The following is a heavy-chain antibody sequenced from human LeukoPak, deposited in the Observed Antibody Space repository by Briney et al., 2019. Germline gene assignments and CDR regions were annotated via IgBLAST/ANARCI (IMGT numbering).Heavy chain of an antibody. D-gene: IGHD2-21*01. Sequence: GGSLRLSCAASGFTFSSYAMNWVRQPPGKGLEWISYIGTRGTTMYYADSVKGRFTISRDNAKNSPYLQMNSLRDEDTAIYYCARGRGSSWGQGTLVTVSS. CDR3: ARGRGSS. CDR1: GFTFSSYA. CDR2: IGTRGTTM. V-gene: IGHV3-48*03. J-gene: IGHJ5*02.